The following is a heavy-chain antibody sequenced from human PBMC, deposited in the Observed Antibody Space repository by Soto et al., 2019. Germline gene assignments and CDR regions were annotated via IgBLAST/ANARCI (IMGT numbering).Heavy chain of an antibody. J-gene: IGHJ4*02. CDR2: ISPKSTYR. V-gene: IGHV3-11*06. Sequence: QVHVVESGGGLVKPGGSLRLSCPTSGFPFSDYYMSWIRQAPGKGLEWLSHISPKSTYRNYADSVKGRFTISRDNTKSSLFLQMNSLGVEDTAVYYCVRGGGGGLFEHWGQGVLVTVSS. D-gene: IGHD2-21*01. CDR1: GFPFSDYY. CDR3: VRGGGGGLFEH.